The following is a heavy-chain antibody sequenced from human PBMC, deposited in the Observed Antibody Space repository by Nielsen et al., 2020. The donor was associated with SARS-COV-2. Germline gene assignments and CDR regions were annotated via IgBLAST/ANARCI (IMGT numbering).Heavy chain of an antibody. D-gene: IGHD3-22*01. CDR1: GYTFTSYG. V-gene: IGHV1-18*01. CDR3: ARDGYYDSIVMDFDY. CDR2: ISAYNGNT. Sequence: ASVKVSCKGSGYTFTSYGISWVRQAPGQGLEWMGWISAYNGNTNYAQKLQGRVTMTTDTSTSTAYMELRSLRSDDTAVYYCARDGYYDSIVMDFDYWGQGTLVTVSS. J-gene: IGHJ4*02.